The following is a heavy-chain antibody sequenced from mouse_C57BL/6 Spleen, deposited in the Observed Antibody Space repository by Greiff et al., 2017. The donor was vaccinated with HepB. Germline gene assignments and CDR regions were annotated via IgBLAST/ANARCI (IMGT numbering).Heavy chain of an antibody. V-gene: IGHV1-52*01. Sequence: QVQLQQPGAELVRPGSSVKLSCKASGYTFTSYWMHWVKQRPIQGLEWIGNIDPSDSETHYNQKFKDKATLTVDKSSSTAYMQLSSLTSEDSAVYYCARSDLYYCGSDWYFDVWGTGTTVTVSS. J-gene: IGHJ1*03. CDR2: IDPSDSET. CDR3: ARSDLYYCGSDWYFDV. D-gene: IGHD1-1*01. CDR1: GYTFTSYW.